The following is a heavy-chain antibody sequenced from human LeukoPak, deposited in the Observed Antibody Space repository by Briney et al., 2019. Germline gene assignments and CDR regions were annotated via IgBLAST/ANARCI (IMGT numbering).Heavy chain of an antibody. J-gene: IGHJ6*03. CDR3: ARARTGTELYYYYYMDV. Sequence: PSETLSLTCTVSGGSISSYYWSWIRQPAGKGLEWIGRIYTSGSTNYNPSLKSRVTMSVDTSKNQFSLKLSSVTAADTAVYYCARARTGTELYYYYYMDVWGKGTTVTVSS. D-gene: IGHD1-7*01. CDR1: GGSISSYY. CDR2: IYTSGST. V-gene: IGHV4-4*07.